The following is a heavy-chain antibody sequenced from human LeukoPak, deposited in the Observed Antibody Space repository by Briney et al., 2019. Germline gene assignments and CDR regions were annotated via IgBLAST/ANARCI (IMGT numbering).Heavy chain of an antibody. Sequence: PGGSLRLSCAASEFTFSSYSMNWVRQAPGKGLEWISYISSSSSTIYYADSVKGRFTISRDDPHNTLYLQMNSLRAEDTAVYFCARGGVDYYGSGTYYLMYYFDYWGQGALVTVSS. CDR3: ARGGVDYYGSGTYYLMYYFDY. J-gene: IGHJ4*02. CDR2: ISSSSSTI. V-gene: IGHV3-48*01. CDR1: EFTFSSYS. D-gene: IGHD3-10*01.